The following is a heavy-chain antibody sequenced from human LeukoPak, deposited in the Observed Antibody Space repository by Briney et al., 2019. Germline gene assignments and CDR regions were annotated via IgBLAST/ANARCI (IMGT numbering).Heavy chain of an antibody. CDR2: IYYSGST. CDR3: ARGGSGWSLDWYFDL. V-gene: IGHV4-59*01. D-gene: IGHD6-19*01. CDR1: GGSISSYY. J-gene: IGHJ2*01. Sequence: PSETLSLTCTVSGGSISSYYWSWTRQPPGKGLEWIGYIYYSGSTNYNPSLKSRVTISVDTSKNQFSLKLSSVTAADTAVYYCARGGSGWSLDWYFDLWGRGTLVTVSS.